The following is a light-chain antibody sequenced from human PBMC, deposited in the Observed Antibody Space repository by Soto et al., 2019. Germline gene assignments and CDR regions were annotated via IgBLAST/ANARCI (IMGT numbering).Light chain of an antibody. CDR3: QQSYRTPRT. CDR1: QSISSY. V-gene: IGKV1-39*01. Sequence: DIQMTQSPPSLSASVGDRVTITCRASQSISSYLNWYQQKPVKAPKLLIYAASNLQSGVPSRFSGSGSGTDFTLTISSLQPEDFANYYCQQSYRTPRTFGPGTKVDLK. CDR2: AAS. J-gene: IGKJ3*01.